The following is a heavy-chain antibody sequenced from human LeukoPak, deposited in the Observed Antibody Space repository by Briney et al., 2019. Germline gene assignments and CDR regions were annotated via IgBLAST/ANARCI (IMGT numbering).Heavy chain of an antibody. CDR1: GGPLSGYF. CDR2: INHSGST. D-gene: IGHD3-10*01. CDR3: ARDGSGTENDY. V-gene: IGHV4-34*01. J-gene: IGHJ4*02. Sequence: SETLSLTCAVYGGPLSGYFWTWIRQPPGKGLEWIGEINHSGSTNYNPSLKSRVTISVDMSKNQFSLKLSSVTAADTAVYYCARDGSGTENDYWGQGTLVTVSS.